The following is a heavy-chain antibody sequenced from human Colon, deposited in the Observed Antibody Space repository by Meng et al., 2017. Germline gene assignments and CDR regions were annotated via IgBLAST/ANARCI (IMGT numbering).Heavy chain of an antibody. J-gene: IGHJ5*02. CDR3: ARVNGDFDEAWFDP. Sequence: QVQIQEPGPGLVRPSETLSLTCTVSGASVSSDSHYWSWIRQSPGKGLEWIGYIYYTGNTNYNPSLASRVSMSLDTSKNHFSLHLTSVTAADTAIYYCARVNGDFDEAWFDPWGQGTLVTVPS. D-gene: IGHD4-17*01. CDR2: IYYTGNT. V-gene: IGHV4-61*03. CDR1: GASVSSDSHY.